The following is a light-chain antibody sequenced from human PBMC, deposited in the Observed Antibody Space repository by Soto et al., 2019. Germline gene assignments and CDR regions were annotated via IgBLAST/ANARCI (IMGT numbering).Light chain of an antibody. Sequence: DIQMTQSPSSLSASVGDRVTITCQASQDISNYLNWYQQKPGKAPKLLIYDASNLETGVPSRFSGSGSGTDFTFTIISLQPEDIATYYCQQYDNLPRYTFGQGTKLEIK. CDR2: DAS. J-gene: IGKJ2*01. V-gene: IGKV1-33*01. CDR3: QQYDNLPRYT. CDR1: QDISNY.